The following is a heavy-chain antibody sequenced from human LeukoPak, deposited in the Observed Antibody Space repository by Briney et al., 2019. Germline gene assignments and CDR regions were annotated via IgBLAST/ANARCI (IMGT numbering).Heavy chain of an antibody. D-gene: IGHD2-15*01. Sequence: GGSLRLSCAAPGFTFSSYAMSWVRQAPGKGLEWVSAITGSGGSAYYADSVKGRFTISRDNSKSTLYLQMNSLRAEDTAVYFCAKRIPYYFDYWGQGTLVTVSS. V-gene: IGHV3-23*01. CDR1: GFTFSSYA. J-gene: IGHJ4*02. CDR3: AKRIPYYFDY. CDR2: ITGSGGSA.